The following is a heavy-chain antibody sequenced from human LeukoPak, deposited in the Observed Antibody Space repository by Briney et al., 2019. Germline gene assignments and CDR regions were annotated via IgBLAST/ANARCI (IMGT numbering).Heavy chain of an antibody. CDR1: GYTFTGYY. J-gene: IGHJ4*02. CDR3: ARVGYYDSSGYIPDY. Sequence: ASVKVSCKASGYTFTGYYMHWVRQAPGQGLEWMGWINPNSGGTNYAQKFQGRVTMTRDTSTSTVYMELSSLRSEDTAVYYCARVGYYDSSGYIPDYWGQGTLVTVSS. V-gene: IGHV1-2*02. D-gene: IGHD3-22*01. CDR2: INPNSGGT.